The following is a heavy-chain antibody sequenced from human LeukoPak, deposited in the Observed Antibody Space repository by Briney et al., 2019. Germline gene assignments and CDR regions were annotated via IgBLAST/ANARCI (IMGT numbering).Heavy chain of an antibody. D-gene: IGHD3-3*01. V-gene: IGHV3-30-3*01. Sequence: GGSLRLSCAASGFTFSSYAMHWVRQAPGKGLEWVAVISYDGSNKYYADSEKGRFTISRDNSKNTLYLQMNSLRAEDTAVYYCARGLRSDITIFGVPNPYYYYYGMDVWGQGTTVTVSS. CDR1: GFTFSSYA. CDR2: ISYDGSNK. CDR3: ARGLRSDITIFGVPNPYYYYYGMDV. J-gene: IGHJ6*02.